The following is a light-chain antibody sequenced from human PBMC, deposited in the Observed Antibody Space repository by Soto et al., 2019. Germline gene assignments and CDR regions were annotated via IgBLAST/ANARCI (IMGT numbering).Light chain of an antibody. CDR2: KAS. CDR3: QQYNSYSPYT. V-gene: IGKV1-5*03. Sequence: DIQMTQSPSTLSASVGDRVTITCRASQSISSWLAWYQQKSGKAAKLLIYKASSLESGVPSRFSGSGSGTVFTLTISSLQPDDFATYYCQQYNSYSPYTFGQGTKLEIK. J-gene: IGKJ2*01. CDR1: QSISSW.